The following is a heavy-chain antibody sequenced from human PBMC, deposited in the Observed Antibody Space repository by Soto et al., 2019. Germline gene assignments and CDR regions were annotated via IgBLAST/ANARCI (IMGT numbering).Heavy chain of an antibody. J-gene: IGHJ4*02. CDR1: GYSISSGYY. Sequence: SETLSLTCVVSGYSISSGYYWGWIRQPPGKGLEWIGFIYHSGSTFYNPSLKSRVTMSVDTSKNQFSLKVNSVTAADTAVYYCARXSRDCSGLSCAWGGADYWGQGTLVTVSS. CDR2: IYHSGST. D-gene: IGHD2-2*01. CDR3: ARXSRDCSGLSCAWGGADY. V-gene: IGHV4-38-2*01.